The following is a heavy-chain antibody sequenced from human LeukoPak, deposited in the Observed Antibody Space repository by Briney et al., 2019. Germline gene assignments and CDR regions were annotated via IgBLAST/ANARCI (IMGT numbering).Heavy chain of an antibody. J-gene: IGHJ6*02. D-gene: IGHD3-3*01. CDR2: ISSSSSYI. CDR3: ARDDDYDFWSGYFPLYGMDV. Sequence: GSLRLSCAASGFTFSSYWMHWVRQAPGKGLEWVSSISSSSSYIYYADSVKGRFTISRDNAKNSLYLQMNSLRAEDTAVYYCARDDDYDFWSGYFPLYGMDVWGQGTTVTVSS. CDR1: GFTFSSYW. V-gene: IGHV3-21*01.